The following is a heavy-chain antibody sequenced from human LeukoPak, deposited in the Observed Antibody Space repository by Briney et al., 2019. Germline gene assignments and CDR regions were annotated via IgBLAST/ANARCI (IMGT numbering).Heavy chain of an antibody. CDR1: GGTFSSYA. V-gene: IGHV1-69*04. D-gene: IGHD6-6*01. Sequence: ASVKVSCKASGGTFSSYAISWVRQAPGQGLEWMGRIIPILGIANYAQKFQGRVTITADKSTSTAYMELSRLRYEDTAVYYRARGDSIAAGQIDYWGQGTLVTVSS. J-gene: IGHJ4*02. CDR2: IIPILGIA. CDR3: ARGDSIAAGQIDY.